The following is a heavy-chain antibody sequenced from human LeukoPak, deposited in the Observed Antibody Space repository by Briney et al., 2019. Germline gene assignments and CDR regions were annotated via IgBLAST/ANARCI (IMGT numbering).Heavy chain of an antibody. J-gene: IGHJ4*02. CDR2: IYSGGST. D-gene: IGHD3-3*01. V-gene: IGHV3-53*01. CDR3: AKEAYYDFWSGSNYFDY. CDR1: GFTVSSNY. Sequence: GGSLRLSCAASGFTVSSNYMSWVRQAPGKGLEWVSVIYSGGSTYYADSVKGRFTISRDNSKNTLYLQMNSLRAEDTAVYYCAKEAYYDFWSGSNYFDYWGQGTLVTVSS.